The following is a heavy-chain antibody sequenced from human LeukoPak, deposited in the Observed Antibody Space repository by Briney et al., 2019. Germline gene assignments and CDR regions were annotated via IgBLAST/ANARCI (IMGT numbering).Heavy chain of an antibody. CDR2: ISTYNDNT. J-gene: IGHJ4*02. D-gene: IGHD1-26*01. V-gene: IGHV1-18*01. CDR1: GYTFNNYG. Sequence: ASVKVSCKASGYTFNNYGINWVRQAPGQGLEWMGWISTYNDNTNYAQKLQGRVTMTTDTSTSTAYMELRSLTSDDTAVYYCARVVFEVGFQFDFWGQGPLVTVSS. CDR3: ARVVFEVGFQFDF.